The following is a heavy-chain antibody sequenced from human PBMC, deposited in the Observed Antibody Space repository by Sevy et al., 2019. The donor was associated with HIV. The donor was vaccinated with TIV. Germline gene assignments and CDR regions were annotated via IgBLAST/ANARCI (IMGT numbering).Heavy chain of an antibody. Sequence: SETLSLTCAVSGGSIRSYYWSWIRQSPEKGLEWIGYLDYSGSTNYNPSLKSRVSMSIDTSTNRFSQKLSAVTAADTALYYCGGLDYHYYHAMDVWGQGTTVTVSS. CDR2: LDYSGST. V-gene: IGHV4-59*03. CDR3: GGLDYHYYHAMDV. J-gene: IGHJ6*02. D-gene: IGHD3-10*01. CDR1: GGSIRSYY.